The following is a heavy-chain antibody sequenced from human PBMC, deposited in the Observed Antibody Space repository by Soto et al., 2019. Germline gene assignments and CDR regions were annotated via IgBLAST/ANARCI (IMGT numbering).Heavy chain of an antibody. D-gene: IGHD3-3*01. J-gene: IGHJ5*02. CDR2: IVPIHDTT. V-gene: IGHV1-69*01. CDR1: RGTFSNYA. Sequence: QVQLVQTGAEVKRPGSSVNVSCTASRGTFSNYAILWVGQAPGQGLEWMGGIVPIHDTTDYAQKFQGRVTITADEPSSTAYMELPSLRSEDTAVYYGAADYDGHGSWGQGTLVTVSS. CDR3: AADYDGHGS.